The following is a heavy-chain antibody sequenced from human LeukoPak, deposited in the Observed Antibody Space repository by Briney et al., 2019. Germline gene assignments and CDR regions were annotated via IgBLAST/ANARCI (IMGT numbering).Heavy chain of an antibody. CDR2: IGSSGGTTI. CDR1: GFIFSSYS. CDR3: ARDVDWAFDY. Sequence: PGGSLRLSCAASGFIFSSYSMNWVRQAPGKGLEWVSYIGSSGGTTISYADSVQGRFTTSRDNANNSLYLQLSSLRDEDTAVYYCARDVDWAFDYWGQGTLVTVSS. D-gene: IGHD3-9*01. V-gene: IGHV3-48*02. J-gene: IGHJ4*02.